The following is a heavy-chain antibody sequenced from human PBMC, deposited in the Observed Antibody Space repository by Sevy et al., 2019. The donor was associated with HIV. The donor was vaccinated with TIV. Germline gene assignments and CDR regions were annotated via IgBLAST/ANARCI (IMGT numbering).Heavy chain of an antibody. J-gene: IGHJ4*02. CDR2: IYYSGST. D-gene: IGHD3-9*01. CDR3: ARYFDWTDLGFDY. Sequence: SETLSLTCTVSGGSISSSSYYWGWIRQPTGKGLEWIGSIYYSGSTYYNPSLKSRVTISVDTSKNQFSLKLSSVTAADTAVYYCARYFDWTDLGFDYWGQGTLVTVSS. V-gene: IGHV4-39*01. CDR1: GGSISSSSYY.